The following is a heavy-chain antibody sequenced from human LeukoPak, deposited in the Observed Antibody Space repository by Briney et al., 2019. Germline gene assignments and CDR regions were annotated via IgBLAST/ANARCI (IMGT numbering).Heavy chain of an antibody. CDR1: GFTFSSYS. CDR3: AKFIAAAGTLLRYYYYYGMDV. D-gene: IGHD6-13*01. CDR2: ISSSSSYI. V-gene: IGHV3-21*04. Sequence: GGSLRLSCAASGFTFSSYSMNWVRQAPGKGLEWVSSISSSSSYIYYADSVKGRFTISRDNAKNSLYLQMNSLRAEDTAVYYCAKFIAAAGTLLRYYYYYGMDVWGQGTTVTVSS. J-gene: IGHJ6*02.